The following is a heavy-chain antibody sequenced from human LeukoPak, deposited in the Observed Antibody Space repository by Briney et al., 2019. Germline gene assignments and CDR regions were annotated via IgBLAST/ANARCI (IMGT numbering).Heavy chain of an antibody. CDR2: IYYDGSSI. CDR3: ARDWKTNSFDY. D-gene: IGHD1-1*01. V-gene: IGHV3-33*01. CDR1: EFTFTTYG. J-gene: IGHJ4*02. Sequence: GRSLTLSCAASEFTFTTYGMHWVRQAPGKGLEWVAFIYYDGSSIYYADYVKGRFTISRDISKNTLYLQMDSLRAEDTAIYYCARDWKTNSFDYWGQGTLVTVSS.